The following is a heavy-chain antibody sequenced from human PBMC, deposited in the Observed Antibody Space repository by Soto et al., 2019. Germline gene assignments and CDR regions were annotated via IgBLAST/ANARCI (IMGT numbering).Heavy chain of an antibody. Sequence: QVQLQESGPGLVKPSETLSLTCTVSGGSISSYYWSWIRQPPGKGLEWIGYIYYSGSTNYNPSLKSRVPISVDTSKNPFSLKLSSVTAADTAVYYCARGLPGSVFWSGYYCWFDPWGQGTLVTVSS. CDR3: ARGLPGSVFWSGYYCWFDP. V-gene: IGHV4-59*01. J-gene: IGHJ5*02. CDR2: IYYSGST. CDR1: GGSISSYY. D-gene: IGHD3-3*01.